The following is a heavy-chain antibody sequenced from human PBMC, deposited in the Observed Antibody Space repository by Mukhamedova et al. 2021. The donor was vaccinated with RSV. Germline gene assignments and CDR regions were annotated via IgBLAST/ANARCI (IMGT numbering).Heavy chain of an antibody. CDR3: ARTRGGSYLGEGDYYMDV. D-gene: IGHD1-26*01. J-gene: IGHJ6*03. CDR2: IKQDGSEK. Sequence: GANIKQDGSEKYYVDSVKGRFTISRDNAKNSLYLQMNSLRAEDTAVYYCARTRGGSYLGEGDYYMDVWGQGTTVTVSS. V-gene: IGHV3-7*01.